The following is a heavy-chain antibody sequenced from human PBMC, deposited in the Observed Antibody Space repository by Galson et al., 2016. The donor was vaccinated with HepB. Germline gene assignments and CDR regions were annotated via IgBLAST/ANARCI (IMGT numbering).Heavy chain of an antibody. CDR3: ARDPEGFLAWSLSVDYYGMDV. J-gene: IGHJ6*02. Sequence: SLRLSCAASGFTFSSYGFHWVRQAPGKGLEWVAFTSYDGSNKYYADSVKGRFTISRDNSKNTLYLQMNSLRAEDTAVYYCARDPEGFLAWSLSVDYYGMDVWGQGTTVTVSS. CDR1: GFTFSSYG. D-gene: IGHD3-3*01. CDR2: TSYDGSNK. V-gene: IGHV3-30-3*01.